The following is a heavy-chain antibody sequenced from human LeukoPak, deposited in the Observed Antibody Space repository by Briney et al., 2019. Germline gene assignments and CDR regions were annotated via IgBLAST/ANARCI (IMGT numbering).Heavy chain of an antibody. CDR3: ARDLGDYYDILTGYYCFDY. Sequence: ASVKVSCKTSGYFFPSYGISWVRQAPGQGLEWIGWITPSNGNTHYAQNFQGRVTVTTDTSTSTVYMELGSLRSDDTAVYYCARDLGDYYDILTGYYCFDYWGQGTLVTVSS. D-gene: IGHD3-9*01. CDR2: ITPSNGNT. V-gene: IGHV1-18*01. CDR1: GYFFPSYG. J-gene: IGHJ4*02.